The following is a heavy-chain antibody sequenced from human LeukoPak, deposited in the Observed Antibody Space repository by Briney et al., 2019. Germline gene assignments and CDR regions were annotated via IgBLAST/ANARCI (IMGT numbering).Heavy chain of an antibody. J-gene: IGHJ4*02. CDR1: GYTFTNYW. CDR3: AIRAGYGEHDY. Sequence: GESLKISCKNSGYTFTNYWIAWVRQMPGKGLEWMGIIYPGDSDTRYSPSFQGQVTISADKSISTAYLQWSSLKASDTAMYYCAIRAGYGEHDYWGQGTLVTVSS. D-gene: IGHD4-17*01. V-gene: IGHV5-51*01. CDR2: IYPGDSDT.